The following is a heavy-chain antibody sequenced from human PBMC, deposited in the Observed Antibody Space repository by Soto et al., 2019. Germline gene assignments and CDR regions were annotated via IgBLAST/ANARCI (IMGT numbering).Heavy chain of an antibody. V-gene: IGHV3-74*02. J-gene: IGHJ3*02. CDR3: ARGSIDNAFDI. D-gene: IGHD3-9*01. CDR1: GFSFSNYR. Sequence: EVQVVESGGDLVQPGGSLRLSCAASGFSFSNYRMHWVRQAPGKGLVLVSSVTNDGRDTIYADSVMGRFTVSRDNAKNTLFLQMNSLRIYDTAMYYCARGSIDNAFDIWGQGTMGTVSS. CDR2: VTNDGRDT.